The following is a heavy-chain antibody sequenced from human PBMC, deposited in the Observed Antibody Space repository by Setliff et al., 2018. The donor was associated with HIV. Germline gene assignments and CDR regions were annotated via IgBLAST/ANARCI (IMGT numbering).Heavy chain of an antibody. CDR2: IDYSGNT. CDR1: GGSIRSGSYY. D-gene: IGHD3-16*02. CDR3: ARGYPVSYYYYMDV. V-gene: IGHV4-39*01. J-gene: IGHJ6*03. Sequence: SETLSLTCTVSGGSIRSGSYYWDWIRQPPGKGLEWIGSIDYSGNTHYNPSLKSRVTISVDTSKNQFSLKQSSVTAADTAVYYCARGYPVSYYYYMDVWGKGTTVTVS.